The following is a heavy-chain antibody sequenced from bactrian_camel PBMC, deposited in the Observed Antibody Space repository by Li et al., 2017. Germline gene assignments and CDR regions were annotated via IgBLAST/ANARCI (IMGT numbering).Heavy chain of an antibody. Sequence: VQLVESGGGLVPPGGSLRLSCPGSEFSFSSWDMTWVRQAPGKGLECVSSIIGDGSTFYADSVKGRATISRDNAKNTVYLQLNSLKTEDMAMYRCAKDQVAGDGVWAYDAWGQGTQVTVS. V-gene: IGHV3S40*01. CDR2: IIGDGST. J-gene: IGHJ4*01. CDR1: EFSFSSWD. CDR3: AKDQVAGDGVWAYDA. D-gene: IGHD3*01.